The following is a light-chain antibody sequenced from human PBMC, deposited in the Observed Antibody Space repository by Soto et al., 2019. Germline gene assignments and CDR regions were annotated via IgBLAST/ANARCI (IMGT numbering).Light chain of an antibody. J-gene: IGKJ2*01. CDR2: AAS. CDR3: QQYDHWPPYS. CDR1: QSVSRF. V-gene: IGKV3-15*01. Sequence: TQSPVTLSVSPGDGATLSCRASQSVSRFLAWYKQTPVQPPRLLIYAASSRVLGVPARFTGSGSGTDFTLTISDVQSEDDAIYYCQQYDHWPPYSFGQGTRLEI.